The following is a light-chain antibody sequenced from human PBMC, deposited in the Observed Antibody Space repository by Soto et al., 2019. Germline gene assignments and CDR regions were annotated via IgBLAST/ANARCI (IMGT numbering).Light chain of an antibody. V-gene: IGKV3-11*01. J-gene: IGKJ5*01. CDR3: QQRSDSIT. CDR1: HSVTTH. CDR2: DAS. Sequence: IVLTQSPDTLSLSPGERATLSCWASHSVTTHLAWFQQRPGQTPRLLIYDASTRAPGIPARFSGRGSGADFTLTISSLEPEDFAVYYCQQRSDSITFGQGTRLEN.